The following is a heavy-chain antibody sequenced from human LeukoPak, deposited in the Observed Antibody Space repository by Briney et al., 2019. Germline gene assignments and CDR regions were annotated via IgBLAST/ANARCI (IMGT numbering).Heavy chain of an antibody. J-gene: IGHJ4*02. CDR3: AKDREYDSTGYRDY. CDR2: IWYDGSNK. Sequence: GGSLRLSCAASGFTFSSYGMHWVRQAPGKGLEWVAVIWYDGSNKYYADSVKGRFTISRDDSKNTVYLQMNSLRAEDTAVYYCAKDREYDSTGYRDYCGQGTLVTVSS. D-gene: IGHD3-22*01. CDR1: GFTFSSYG. V-gene: IGHV3-30*02.